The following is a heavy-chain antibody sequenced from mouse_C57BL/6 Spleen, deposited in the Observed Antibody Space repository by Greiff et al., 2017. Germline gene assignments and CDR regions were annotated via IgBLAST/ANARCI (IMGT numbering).Heavy chain of an antibody. J-gene: IGHJ4*01. D-gene: IGHD3-2*02. CDR2: INPNYGTT. CDR3: ARGSIHTAQATYYAMDY. Sequence: VQLQQSGPELVKPGASVKISCKASGYSFTDYNMNWVKQSNGKSLEWIGVINPNYGTTSYNQKFKGKATLTVDQSSSTAYMQLNSLTSEDSAVYYCARGSIHTAQATYYAMDYWGQGTSVTVAS. V-gene: IGHV1-39*01. CDR1: GYSFTDYN.